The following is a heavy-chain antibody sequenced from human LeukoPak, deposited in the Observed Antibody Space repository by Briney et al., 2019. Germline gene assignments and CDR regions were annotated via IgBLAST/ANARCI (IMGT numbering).Heavy chain of an antibody. J-gene: IGHJ6*03. CDR1: GFTFGDYA. V-gene: IGHV3-49*03. D-gene: IGHD3-10*01. CDR2: IRSKAYGGTT. Sequence: PGGSLRISCTASGFTFGDYAMSWFRQAPGKGLEWVGFIRSKAYGGTTEYAASVKGRFTISRDDSKSIAYLQMNSLKTEDTAVYYCTRDLFEAGYYYYYMDVWGKGTTVTVSS. CDR3: TRDLFEAGYYYYYMDV.